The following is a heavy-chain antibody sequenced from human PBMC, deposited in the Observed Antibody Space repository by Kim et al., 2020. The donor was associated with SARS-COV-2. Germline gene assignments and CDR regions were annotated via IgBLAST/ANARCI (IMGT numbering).Heavy chain of an antibody. Sequence: AAPVKGRFTISRDDSKNTLYLQMNSLKTEDTAVYYCTTGVAARLKRAWFNWGQGTLVTVSS. D-gene: IGHD6-6*01. V-gene: IGHV3-15*01. CDR3: TTGVAARLKRAWFN. J-gene: IGHJ4*02.